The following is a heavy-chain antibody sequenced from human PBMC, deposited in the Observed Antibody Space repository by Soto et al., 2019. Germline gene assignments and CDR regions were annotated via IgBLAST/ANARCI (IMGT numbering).Heavy chain of an antibody. CDR1: GFTFSSSV. V-gene: IGHV3-23*01. D-gene: IGHD3-3*01. CDR3: AKTYYDFSSGYFFDS. Sequence: GGSLRLSCAASGFTFSSSVMSWVRQAPGKGLEWVSSITGNPGSTFYADSVKGRVTISRDNSKKTLFLQISSLRAADTDVYYCAKTYYDFSSGYFFDSWGQGALVTVS. J-gene: IGHJ4*02. CDR2: ITGNPGST.